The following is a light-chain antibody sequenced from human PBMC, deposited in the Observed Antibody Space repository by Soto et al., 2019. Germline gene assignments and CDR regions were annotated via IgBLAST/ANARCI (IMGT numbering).Light chain of an antibody. J-gene: IGLJ3*02. Sequence: QSVLTQPASVSGSPGQSITISCTGISNDVGDYKSVSWYQQHPGKAPKLVIYDVSDRPSGVSDRFSGYKSGNTASLTISGLQAGDEANYYCSSYRSTGSLRVFGGGTKLTVL. V-gene: IGLV2-14*03. CDR2: DVS. CDR3: SSYRSTGSLRV. CDR1: SNDVGDYKS.